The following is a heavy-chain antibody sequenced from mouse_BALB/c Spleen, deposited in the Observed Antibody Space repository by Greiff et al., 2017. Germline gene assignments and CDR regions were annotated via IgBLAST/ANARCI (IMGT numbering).Heavy chain of an antibody. CDR1: GFTFSSYG. D-gene: IGHD2-1*01. Sequence: EVKLMESGGGLVQPGGSLKLSCAASGFTFSSYGMSWVRQTPDKRLELVATINSNGGSTYYPDSVKGRFTISRDNAKNTLYLQMSSLKSEDTAMYYCARVKGNYLYAMDYWGQGTSVTVSS. CDR3: ARVKGNYLYAMDY. CDR2: INSNGGST. V-gene: IGHV5-6-3*01. J-gene: IGHJ4*01.